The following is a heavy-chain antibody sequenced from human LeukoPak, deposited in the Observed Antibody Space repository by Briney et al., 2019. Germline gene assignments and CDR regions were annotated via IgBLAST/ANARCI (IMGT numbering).Heavy chain of an antibody. CDR3: PRNCYDNMGPFAAFDI. Sequence: GRSVRLSCAISGCTFRRYAMYWVRQAQGKGLEFVSAVSSDGDSTYYADSVKGRVTISRDNSKNTLFLQLGSLRTEDMAVYFCPRNCYDNMGPFAAFDIWGQGTMVTVAS. J-gene: IGHJ3*02. CDR2: VSSDGDST. CDR1: GCTFRRYA. D-gene: IGHD2-2*01. V-gene: IGHV3-64*02.